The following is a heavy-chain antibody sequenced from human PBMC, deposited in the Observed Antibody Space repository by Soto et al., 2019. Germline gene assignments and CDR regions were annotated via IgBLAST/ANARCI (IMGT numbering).Heavy chain of an antibody. V-gene: IGHV1-69*02. J-gene: IGHJ4*02. CDR2: IIPIIDIA. CDR3: ATSPAVDIAMVFDY. CDR1: GGTFISYT. D-gene: IGHD5-18*01. Sequence: QVQLVQSGAEVKKPGSSVKVSCKASGGTFISYTFTWVRQAPGQGLEWMGRIIPIIDIANYAQKFQGRVTITADKSTNTAYMELSSLRSEDTAMYYCATSPAVDIAMVFDYWGQGTLVTVSS.